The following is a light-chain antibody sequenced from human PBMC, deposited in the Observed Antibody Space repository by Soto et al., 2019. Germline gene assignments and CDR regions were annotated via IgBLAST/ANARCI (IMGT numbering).Light chain of an antibody. CDR3: QQTYTAPPT. J-gene: IGKJ1*01. V-gene: IGKV1-39*01. Sequence: DIQMTQSPSSLSASVGDRVTITCRASQSISSDLNWYQQKPGKAPKLLIDGAFSLQSGVPSRFSGSGSVTDFTLTISSLQPEEFATYYCQQTYTAPPTFGRGTKVDIK. CDR2: GAF. CDR1: QSISSD.